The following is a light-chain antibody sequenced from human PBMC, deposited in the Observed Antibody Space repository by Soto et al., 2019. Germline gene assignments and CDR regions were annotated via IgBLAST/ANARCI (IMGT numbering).Light chain of an antibody. Sequence: DIVMTQSPDSLAVSLGERATINCKSSQSLLSRSDNKDFIAWFQQKPGQPPKPIIYWASTRESGVPDRFSGSGSGTDFTLTISSLQPEDVATYYCQKYNSAPPTFGQGTKVDIK. V-gene: IGKV4-1*01. J-gene: IGKJ1*01. CDR2: WAS. CDR3: QKYNSAPPT. CDR1: QSLLSRSDNKDF.